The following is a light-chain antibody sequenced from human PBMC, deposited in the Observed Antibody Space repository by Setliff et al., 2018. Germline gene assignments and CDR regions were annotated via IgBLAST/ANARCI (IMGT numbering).Light chain of an antibody. J-gene: IGLJ2*01. CDR1: NSDVGGYNY. Sequence: QSALTQPAAVSGSPGQSIAISCAGTNSDVGGYNYVSWYQQHPNKAPRLLIYEVTKRPSGVSDRFSGSKSGNTASLTISGLQAEDEAYYYCLSYTSKTTHALFAGGTQLTVL. CDR2: EVT. CDR3: LSYTSKTTHAL. V-gene: IGLV2-14*03.